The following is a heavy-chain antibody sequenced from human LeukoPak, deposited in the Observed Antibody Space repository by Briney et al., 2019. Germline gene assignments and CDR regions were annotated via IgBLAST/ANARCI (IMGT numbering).Heavy chain of an antibody. Sequence: SETLSLTCTVSGGSISRSSYYWGWIRQPPGKGLEWIGSIYYSGSTYYNPSLKSRVTISVDTSKNQFSLKLSSVTAADTAVYYCARDQSGSPEGFDIWGQGTMVTVSS. CDR1: GGSISRSSYY. CDR2: IYYSGST. CDR3: ARDQSGSPEGFDI. V-gene: IGHV4-39*07. J-gene: IGHJ3*02. D-gene: IGHD1-26*01.